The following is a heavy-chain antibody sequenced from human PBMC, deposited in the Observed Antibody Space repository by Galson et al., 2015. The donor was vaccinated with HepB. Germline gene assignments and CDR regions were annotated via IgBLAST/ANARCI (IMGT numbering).Heavy chain of an antibody. CDR2: ISPYNSNT. CDR1: GYTFNIYG. V-gene: IGHV1-18*01. J-gene: IGHJ6*03. Sequence: SVKVSCKASGYTFNIYGISWVRQAPGQGLEWMGWISPYNSNTKYAQTVQDRVTMTTDTSTSTAYMELRSLRSDDTAVYYCARDAPTKSYYMDVWGKGTTVTVSS. CDR3: ARDAPTKSYYMDV.